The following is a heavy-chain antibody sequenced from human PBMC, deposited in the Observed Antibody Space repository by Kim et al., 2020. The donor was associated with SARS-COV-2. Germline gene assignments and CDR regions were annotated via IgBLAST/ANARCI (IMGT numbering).Heavy chain of an antibody. CDR1: GYSISSGYY. CDR2: IYQSGST. J-gene: IGHJ4*02. CDR3: ARDLNYYDRSGYYLHFDY. Sequence: SETLSLTCTVSGYSISSGYYWGWIRQPPGKGLEWIGSIYQSGSTYYNPSLKSRVTISVDTSKNQFSLKLSSVTAADTAVYYCARDLNYYDRSGYYLHFDYWGQGTLVTVSS. D-gene: IGHD3-22*01. V-gene: IGHV4-38-2*02.